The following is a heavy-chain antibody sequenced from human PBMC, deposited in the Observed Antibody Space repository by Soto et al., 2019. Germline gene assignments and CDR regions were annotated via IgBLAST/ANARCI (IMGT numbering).Heavy chain of an antibody. V-gene: IGHV1-2*04. CDR3: ARAGYSSGWSYAFDY. CDR1: GYTLTGYY. Sequence: ASVKVSCKASGYTLTGYYMHWVRQAPGQGLEWMGWINPNSGGTNYAQKFRGWVTMTRGTSISTAYMELSRLRSDDTAVYYCARAGYSSGWSYAFDYWGQGTLVTVSS. D-gene: IGHD6-19*01. CDR2: INPNSGGT. J-gene: IGHJ4*02.